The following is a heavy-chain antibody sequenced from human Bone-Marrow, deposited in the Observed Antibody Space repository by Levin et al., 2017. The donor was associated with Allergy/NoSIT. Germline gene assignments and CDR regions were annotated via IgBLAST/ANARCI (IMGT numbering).Heavy chain of an antibody. Sequence: LSLTCAASGFTFSSYAMHWVRQAPGKGLEWVAVISYDGSNKYYADSVKGRFTISRDNSKNTLYLQMNSLRAEDTAVYYCAVTPYSGSHYWGQGTLVTVSS. CDR1: GFTFSSYA. D-gene: IGHD1-26*01. CDR3: AVTPYSGSHY. J-gene: IGHJ4*02. CDR2: ISYDGSNK. V-gene: IGHV3-30*04.